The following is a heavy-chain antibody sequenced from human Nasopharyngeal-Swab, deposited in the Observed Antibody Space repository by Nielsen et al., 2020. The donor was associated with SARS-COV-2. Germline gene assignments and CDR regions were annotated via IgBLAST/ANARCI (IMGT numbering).Heavy chain of an antibody. CDR1: GFIFSSYG. J-gene: IGHJ4*02. D-gene: IGHD3-3*01. Sequence: GGSLRLSCAASGFIFSSYGMHWVRQAPGKGLEWVAVIWYDGSNEYYADSVEGRFTISRDNAKNSLYLQMNSLRAEDTAVYYCVRVGGLRFLEWLLSDDYWGQGTLVTVSS. V-gene: IGHV3-33*01. CDR3: VRVGGLRFLEWLLSDDY. CDR2: IWYDGSNE.